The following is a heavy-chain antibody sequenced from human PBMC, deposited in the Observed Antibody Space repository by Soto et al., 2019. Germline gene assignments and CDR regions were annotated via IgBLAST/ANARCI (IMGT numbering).Heavy chain of an antibody. D-gene: IGHD3-3*01. CDR2: IYYSGST. J-gene: IGHJ4*02. CDR1: GASISSYY. Sequence: SETLSLTCTVSGASISSYYWSWIRQPPGKGLEWIGYIYYSGSTYYNPSLKSRVTISVDTSKNQFPLKLSSVTAADTAVYYCAGYDFWSGLGGYWGQGTLVTVSS. V-gene: IGHV4-59*04. CDR3: AGYDFWSGLGGY.